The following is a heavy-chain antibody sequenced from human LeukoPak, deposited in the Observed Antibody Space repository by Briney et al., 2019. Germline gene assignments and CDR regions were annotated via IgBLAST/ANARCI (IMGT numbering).Heavy chain of an antibody. CDR1: GGSISSGSYY. V-gene: IGHV4-61*01. CDR3: ARDYTYYYGSGSYYNEYNWFDP. Sequence: SQTLSLTCTVSGGSISSGSYYWSWIRQPPGKGLEWIGYIYYSGSTNYNPSLKSRVTISVDTSKNQFSLKLSSVTAADTAVYYCARDYTYYYGSGSYYNEYNWFDPWGQGTLVTVSS. D-gene: IGHD3-10*01. J-gene: IGHJ5*02. CDR2: IYYSGST.